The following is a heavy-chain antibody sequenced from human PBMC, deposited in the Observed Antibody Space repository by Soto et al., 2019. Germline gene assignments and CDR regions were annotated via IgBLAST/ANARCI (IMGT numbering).Heavy chain of an antibody. CDR2: ISYDGSNK. D-gene: IGHD2-15*01. J-gene: IGHJ5*02. CDR1: GFTFSSYG. V-gene: IGHV3-30*18. Sequence: QVQLVESGGGVVQPGRSLRLSCAASGFTFSSYGMHWVRQVPGKGLEWVAVISYDGSNKYYADSVKGRFTISRDNSKNTLYLQMNSLRAEDTAVYYCAKGQSVVAATADWFDPWGQGTLVTVSS. CDR3: AKGQSVVAATADWFDP.